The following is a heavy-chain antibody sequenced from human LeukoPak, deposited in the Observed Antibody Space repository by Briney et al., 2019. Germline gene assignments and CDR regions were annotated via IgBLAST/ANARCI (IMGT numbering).Heavy chain of an antibody. CDR1: GFTFSSYG. CDR2: ISYDGSNK. D-gene: IGHD3-22*01. J-gene: IGHJ4*02. V-gene: IGHV3-30*18. CDR3: AKDLEAVTMTVPY. Sequence: GRSLRLSCAASGFTFSSYGMHWVRQAPGKGLEWVAVISYDGSNKYYADSVKGRFTISRDNSKNTLYLQMNSLRAEDTAVYYCAKDLEAVTMTVPYWGQGTLVTVSS.